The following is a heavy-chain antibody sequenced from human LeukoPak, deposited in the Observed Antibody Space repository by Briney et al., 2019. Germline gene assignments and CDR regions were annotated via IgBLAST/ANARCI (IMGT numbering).Heavy chain of an antibody. CDR2: IYYSGST. V-gene: IGHV4-59*08. CDR3: ASGVDCTNGVCAFDY. Sequence: SDTLSLTCTVSGSSISSYYGSWIRHPPGKVLEWIGDIYYSGSTNYNPSLKRRVPISVDTSKNQFSLKLSSVTAADTAVYYCASGVDCTNGVCAFDYWGPGTLVNVSS. CDR1: GSSISSYY. J-gene: IGHJ4*02. D-gene: IGHD2-8*01.